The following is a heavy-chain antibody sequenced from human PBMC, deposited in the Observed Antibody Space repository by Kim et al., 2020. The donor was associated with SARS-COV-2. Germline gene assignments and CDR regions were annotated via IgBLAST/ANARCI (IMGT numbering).Heavy chain of an antibody. J-gene: IGHJ2*01. CDR1: GYTFTGYY. Sequence: ASVKVSCKASGYTFTGYYMHWVRQAPGQGLEWMGRINPNSGGTNYAQKFQGRVTMTRDTSISTAYMELSRLRSDDTVVYYCARAPYSSSWYDWYFDLWGRGTLVTVSS. D-gene: IGHD6-13*01. CDR3: ARAPYSSSWYDWYFDL. V-gene: IGHV1-2*05. CDR2: INPNSGGT.